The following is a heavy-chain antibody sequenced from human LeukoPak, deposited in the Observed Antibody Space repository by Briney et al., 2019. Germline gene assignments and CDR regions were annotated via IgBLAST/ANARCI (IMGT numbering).Heavy chain of an antibody. Sequence: SETLSLTCTVSGGSISSYYWSWIRQPPGKGLEWIGYIYYSGSTYYNPSLKSRVTISVDKSKNQFSLKLSSVTAADTAVYYCARDREAAGMDVWGQGTTVTVSS. CDR3: ARDREAAGMDV. V-gene: IGHV4-59*12. D-gene: IGHD6-25*01. CDR1: GGSISSYY. J-gene: IGHJ6*02. CDR2: IYYSGST.